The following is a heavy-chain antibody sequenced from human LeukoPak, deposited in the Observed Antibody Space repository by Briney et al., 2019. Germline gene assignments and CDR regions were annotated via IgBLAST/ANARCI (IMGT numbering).Heavy chain of an antibody. CDR2: IYSGGST. V-gene: IGHV3-66*01. D-gene: IGHD2-2*01. J-gene: IGHJ4*02. CDR3: ARGVGYQNYYFDY. Sequence: GGSLRLSCAASGFTVSSNYMSWVRQAPGKGLEWVSVIYSGGSTYYADSVKGRFTISRDNSKNTLYLQMNSLRAEDTAVYYCARGVGYQNYYFDYWGQGTLVTVSS. CDR1: GFTVSSNY.